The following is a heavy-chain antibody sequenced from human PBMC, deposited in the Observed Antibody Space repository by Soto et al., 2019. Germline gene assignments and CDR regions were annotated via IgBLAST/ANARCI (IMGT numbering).Heavy chain of an antibody. D-gene: IGHD5-12*01. V-gene: IGHV3-30-3*01. CDR3: ARDGDRGMATITLDY. CDR2: ISYDGSNK. Sequence: GGSLRLSCAASGFTFSSYAMHWVRQAPGKGLEWVAVISYDGSNKYHADSVKGRFTISRDNSKNTLYLQMNSLRAEDTAVYYCARDGDRGMATITLDYWGQGTLVTVSS. J-gene: IGHJ4*02. CDR1: GFTFSSYA.